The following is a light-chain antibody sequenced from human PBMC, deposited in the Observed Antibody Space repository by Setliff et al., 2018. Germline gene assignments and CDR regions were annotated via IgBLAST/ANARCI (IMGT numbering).Light chain of an antibody. CDR3: SSYTGSSTQV. J-gene: IGLJ1*01. CDR1: SSDVGGYNY. Sequence: QSALTQPPSASGSPGQSVTISCTGTSSDVGGYNYVSWYQQHPGKAPKLMIYDVSNRPSGVSNRFSGSKSGNTASLTISGLQAEDEADYYCSSYTGSSTQVFGTGTKVTVL. V-gene: IGLV2-14*03. CDR2: DVS.